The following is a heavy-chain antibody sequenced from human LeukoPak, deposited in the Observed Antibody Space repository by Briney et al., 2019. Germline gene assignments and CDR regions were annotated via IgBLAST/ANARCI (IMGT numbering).Heavy chain of an antibody. CDR3: ARGPGIAAAGTDY. V-gene: IGHV3-23*01. CDR1: GFTFSSYA. D-gene: IGHD6-13*01. CDR2: ISASAGST. Sequence: GGSLRLSCAASGFTFSSYAMSWVRQAPGKGLEWVSAISASAGSTYYADSVKGRFTISRHNSKNTLYLQMNSLRAEDTAVYYCARGPGIAAAGTDYWGQGTLVTVSS. J-gene: IGHJ4*02.